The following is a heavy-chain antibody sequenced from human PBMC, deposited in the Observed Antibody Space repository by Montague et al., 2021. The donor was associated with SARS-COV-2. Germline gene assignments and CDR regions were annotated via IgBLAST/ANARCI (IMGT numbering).Heavy chain of an antibody. CDR3: SRTYYDILTGYYTYDY. Sequence: PALGKPTQTLTLTCTFSGFSLSTSGMCVSWIRQPPGKALEWLALIDWDDDKYYSTSLKTRLTTSKDTSKNQVVLTMTNMDPVGTATYYCSRTYYDILTGYYTYDYWGQGTLVTVSS. CDR1: GFSLSTSGMC. D-gene: IGHD3-9*01. J-gene: IGHJ4*02. V-gene: IGHV2-70*01. CDR2: IDWDDDK.